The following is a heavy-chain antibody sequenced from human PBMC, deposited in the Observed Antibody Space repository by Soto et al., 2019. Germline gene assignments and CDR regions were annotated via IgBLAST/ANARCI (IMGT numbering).Heavy chain of an antibody. CDR3: ARDNGSGILDY. CDR2: ISAHTGNT. Sequence: QVQLVQSGAELGKPGASVKLSGTASGYTFTTYGITSVLQSPGQGLKWMGWISAHTGNTKFDQKFQGRVTMTTDSSTTTAYMELRALRPDDTAIYYCARDNGSGILDYWGPGSLVIVSS. D-gene: IGHD3-10*01. CDR1: GYTFTTYG. V-gene: IGHV1-18*04. J-gene: IGHJ4*02.